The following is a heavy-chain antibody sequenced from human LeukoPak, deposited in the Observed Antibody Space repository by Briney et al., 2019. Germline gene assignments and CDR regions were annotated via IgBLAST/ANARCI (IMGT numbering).Heavy chain of an antibody. V-gene: IGHV4-4*02. J-gene: IGHJ5*02. D-gene: IGHD6-13*01. CDR2: IYHSGST. Sequence: PSGTLSLTCAVSGGSISSSNWWSWVLQPPGKGLEWIVEIYHSGSTNYNPSLKSRLTISVDKSKNQFSLKLSSVTAADTAMYYCARESGQVAAAANNWFDPWGQGTLVTVSS. CDR1: GGSISSSNW. CDR3: ARESGQVAAAANNWFDP.